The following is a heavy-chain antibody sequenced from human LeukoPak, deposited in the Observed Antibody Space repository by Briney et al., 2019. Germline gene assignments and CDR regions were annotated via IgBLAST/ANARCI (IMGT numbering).Heavy chain of an antibody. CDR1: GFTFSSYG. V-gene: IGHV3-30*02. D-gene: IGHD3-22*01. Sequence: GGSLRLSCAASGFTFSSYGMHWVRQAPGKGLERVAFIRYDGSNKYYADSVKGRFTISRDNSKNTLYLQMNSLRAEDTAVYYCAKDRYHDSSGYYYALDYYYYMDVWGKGTTVTASS. CDR2: IRYDGSNK. CDR3: AKDRYHDSSGYYYALDYYYYMDV. J-gene: IGHJ6*03.